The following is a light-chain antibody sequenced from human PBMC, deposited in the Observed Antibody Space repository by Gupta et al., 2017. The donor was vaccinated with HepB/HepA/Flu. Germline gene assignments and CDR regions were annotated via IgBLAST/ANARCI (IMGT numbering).Light chain of an antibody. V-gene: IGKV3-20*01. CDR3: QQYGSAPYT. J-gene: IGKJ2*01. CDR1: QSVYSTY. Sequence: DIVLTQSPGPLSLSPGERATLSCRASQSVYSTYVAWYQQKPGQAPRLLIYGASNRATGIPDRFSGSGSGTDFTLTIRRLEPEDFAVYYCQQYGSAPYTFGQGTKLEIK. CDR2: GAS.